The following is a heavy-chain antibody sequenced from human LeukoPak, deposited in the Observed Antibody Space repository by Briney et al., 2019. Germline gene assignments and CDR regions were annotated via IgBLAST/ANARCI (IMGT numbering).Heavy chain of an antibody. V-gene: IGHV1-2*06. CDR3: AKIGSSHDFDY. CDR2: INPNSGAT. CDR1: GYTFTGYY. D-gene: IGHD1-26*01. Sequence: WASVKVSCKASGYTFTGYYMHWVRQAPGQGLEWMGRINPNSGATDYAQKFQGRVTMTRDTSISTAYMELSSLKSDDTAVYYCAKIGSSHDFDYWGQGTLITVSS. J-gene: IGHJ4*02.